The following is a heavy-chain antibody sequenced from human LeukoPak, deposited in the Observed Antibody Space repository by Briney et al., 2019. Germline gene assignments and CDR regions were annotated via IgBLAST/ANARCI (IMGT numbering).Heavy chain of an antibody. Sequence: GGSLRLSCAASGFTFSSYSMNWVRQAPGKGLEWVSSISSSSSYIYYADSVKGRFTISRDNAKNSLYLQMNSLRAEDTAVYYCARKTYSSGWRVPIDSWGRGTLVTVSS. CDR3: ARKTYSSGWRVPIDS. D-gene: IGHD6-19*01. J-gene: IGHJ4*02. V-gene: IGHV3-21*01. CDR2: ISSSSSYI. CDR1: GFTFSSYS.